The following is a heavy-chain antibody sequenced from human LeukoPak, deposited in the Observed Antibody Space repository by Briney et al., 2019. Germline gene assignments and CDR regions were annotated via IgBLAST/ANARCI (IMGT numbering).Heavy chain of an antibody. CDR1: GYTLTELS. D-gene: IGHD2-2*01. Sequence: ASVKVSCKVSGYTLTELSMHWVRQAPGKGLEWTGGFDPEDGETIYAQKFQGRVTMTEDTSTDTAYMELSSLRSENTAVYYCATDSEYQLLFDYWGQGTLVTVSS. CDR2: FDPEDGET. J-gene: IGHJ4*02. CDR3: ATDSEYQLLFDY. V-gene: IGHV1-24*01.